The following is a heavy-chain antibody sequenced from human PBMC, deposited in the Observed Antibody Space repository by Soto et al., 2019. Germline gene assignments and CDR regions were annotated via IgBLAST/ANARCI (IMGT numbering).Heavy chain of an antibody. CDR1: GFTVSSSY. CDR3: ARDCPTNYGDACMDV. V-gene: IGHV3-53*01. Sequence: EVQLVESGGGLIQPGGSLRLSCAASGFTVSSSYMSWVRQAPGKGLEWVSVIYNFGSTYYADSVKGRFTISRDNSKNTLYLQMNRLRAEDTAVYYCARDCPTNYGDACMDVWGQGTTVTVSS. CDR2: IYNFGST. D-gene: IGHD4-17*01. J-gene: IGHJ6*02.